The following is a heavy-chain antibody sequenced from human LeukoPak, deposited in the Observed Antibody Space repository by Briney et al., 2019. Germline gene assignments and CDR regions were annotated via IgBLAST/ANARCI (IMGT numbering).Heavy chain of an antibody. J-gene: IGHJ5*02. CDR2: IGSGGIYI. Sequence: GGSLRLSCAASGFTFSTYTMNWVRQAPGKGLEWVSSIGSGGIYIYYADSVKGRFTISRDNARNSLYLQINSLRADDTAVYYCTRDAFYYANDPWVQGTLVTVSS. D-gene: IGHD3-10*01. CDR1: GFTFSTYT. V-gene: IGHV3-21*01. CDR3: TRDAFYYANDP.